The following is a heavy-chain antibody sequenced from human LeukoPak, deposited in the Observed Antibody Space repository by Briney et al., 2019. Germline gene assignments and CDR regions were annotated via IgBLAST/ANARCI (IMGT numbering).Heavy chain of an antibody. Sequence: SETLSLTCTVSGGSISSYHWSWIRQPPGKGLEWIGYIYTSGSTNYNPSLKSRVTISVDTSKNQFSLKLSSVTAADTAVYYCARHGSEKTLIDYWGQGTLVTVSS. D-gene: IGHD2-2*03. J-gene: IGHJ4*02. CDR3: ARHGSEKTLIDY. CDR1: GGSISSYH. V-gene: IGHV4-4*09. CDR2: IYTSGST.